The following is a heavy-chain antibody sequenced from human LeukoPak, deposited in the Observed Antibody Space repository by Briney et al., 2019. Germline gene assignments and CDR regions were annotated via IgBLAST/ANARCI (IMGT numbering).Heavy chain of an antibody. D-gene: IGHD2-15*01. V-gene: IGHV4-34*01. J-gene: IGHJ4*02. CDR3: ARRITYGRTFDY. Sequence: SETLSLTCAVYGGSFSGYYWSWIRQPPGKGLEWIGEINHSGSTHYNPSLKSRVTISLDTSNNQFSLRLNSVTAADTAVYYCARRITYGRTFDYWGQGILVTVSS. CDR1: GGSFSGYY. CDR2: INHSGST.